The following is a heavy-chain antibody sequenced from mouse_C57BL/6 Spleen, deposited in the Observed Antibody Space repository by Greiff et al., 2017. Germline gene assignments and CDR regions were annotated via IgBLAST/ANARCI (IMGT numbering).Heavy chain of an antibody. J-gene: IGHJ4*01. Sequence: VQLQQSGPELVKPGASVKISCKASGYSFTDYNMNWVKQSNGKSLEWIGVINPNYGTTSYNQKFKGKATLTVDKSSSTAYMQLNNLTSEDSAVYYCARGDYDEEYYYAMDYWGQGTSVTVSS. CDR2: INPNYGTT. CDR1: GYSFTDYN. D-gene: IGHD2-4*01. V-gene: IGHV1-39*01. CDR3: ARGDYDEEYYYAMDY.